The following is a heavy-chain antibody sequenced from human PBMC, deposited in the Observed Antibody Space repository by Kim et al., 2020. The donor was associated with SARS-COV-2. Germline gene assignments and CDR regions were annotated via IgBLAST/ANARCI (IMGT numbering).Heavy chain of an antibody. J-gene: IGHJ6*02. V-gene: IGHV4-59*13. CDR2: IYYSGST. D-gene: IGHD2-15*01. CDR3: ARGVGYCSGGSCYYYYGMDV. CDR1: GGSISSYY. Sequence: SETLSLTCTVSGGSISSYYWSWIRQPPGKGLEWIGYIYYSGSTNYNPSLKSRVTISVDTSKNQFSLKLSSVTAADTAVYYCARGVGYCSGGSCYYYYGMDVWGQGTTVTVSS.